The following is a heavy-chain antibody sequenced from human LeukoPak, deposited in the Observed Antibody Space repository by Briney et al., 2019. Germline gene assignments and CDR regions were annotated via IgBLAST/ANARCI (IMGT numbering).Heavy chain of an antibody. CDR3: AKGDTAIVSYFDY. CDR2: IYYSGNT. Sequence: SETLSPTCTVSGGSIGYYYWSWIRQSPGKGLEWIGCIYYSGNTRYNPSLKSRVTISIDTSKNQFSLKLSSVTAADTAVYYCAKGDTAIVSYFDYWGQGSLVTVSS. V-gene: IGHV4-59*01. D-gene: IGHD5-18*01. J-gene: IGHJ4*02. CDR1: GGSIGYYY.